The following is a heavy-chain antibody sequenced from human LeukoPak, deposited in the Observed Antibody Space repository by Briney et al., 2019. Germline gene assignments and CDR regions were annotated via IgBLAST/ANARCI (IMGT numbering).Heavy chain of an antibody. V-gene: IGHV3-21*01. J-gene: IGHJ4*02. CDR3: ASGRDGYRYFDY. CDR2: ISSSSSYI. Sequence: GGSLRLSCAASGFTFSSYSMNWVRQAPGKGLEWVSSISSSSSYIYYADLVKGRFTISRDNAKNSLYLQMNSLRAEDTAVYYCASGRDGYRYFDYWGQGTLVTVSS. CDR1: GFTFSSYS. D-gene: IGHD5-24*01.